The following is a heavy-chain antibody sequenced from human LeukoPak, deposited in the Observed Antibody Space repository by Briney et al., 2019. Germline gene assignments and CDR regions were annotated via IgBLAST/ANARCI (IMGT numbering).Heavy chain of an antibody. V-gene: IGHV1-2*02. J-gene: IGHJ4*02. CDR2: IKPNSGDT. Sequence: GASVKVSCKASGYTFTAYSMHWVRQAPGQGLEWMGWIKPNSGDTNYAQKFQGRVTMTRDTSISAAYMELSRLRSDDTAVYYCASTLGYCTSSSCPDIDYWGQGTLSPSPQ. D-gene: IGHD2-2*01. CDR1: GYTFTAYS. CDR3: ASTLGYCTSSSCPDIDY.